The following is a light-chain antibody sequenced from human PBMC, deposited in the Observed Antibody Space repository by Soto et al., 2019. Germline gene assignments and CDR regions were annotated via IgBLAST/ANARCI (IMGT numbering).Light chain of an antibody. V-gene: IGKV3-20*01. CDR3: QQYDSSYP. J-gene: IGKJ5*01. CDR2: GAS. CDR1: QSVSNNY. Sequence: EIVLTQSPGTLSLSPGDRATLSCRASQSVSNNYLAWYQQKPGQAPRLLIYGASSRATGIPDRFSGSGSETDFTLTISRLEPEDFAVYYCQQYDSSYPFGQGTRLEIK.